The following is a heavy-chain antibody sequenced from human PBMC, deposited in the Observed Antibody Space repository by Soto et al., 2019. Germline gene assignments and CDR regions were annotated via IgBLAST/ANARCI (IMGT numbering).Heavy chain of an antibody. D-gene: IGHD1-1*01. CDR2: INHSGST. V-gene: IGHV4-34*01. CDR3: ARAAGGGTTGTTAVRWFDP. Sequence: SETLSLTCAVYGGSFSGYYWSWIRQPPGKGLEWIGEINHSGSTNYNPSLKSRVTISVDTSKNQFSLKLSSVTAADTAVYYCARAAGGGTTGTTAVRWFDPWGQGTLVTVSS. CDR1: GGSFSGYY. J-gene: IGHJ5*02.